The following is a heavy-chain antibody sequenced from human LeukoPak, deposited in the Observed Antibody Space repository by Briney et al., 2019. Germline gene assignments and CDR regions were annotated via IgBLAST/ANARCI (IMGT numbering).Heavy chain of an antibody. D-gene: IGHD3-10*01. V-gene: IGHV4-4*07. J-gene: IGHJ4*02. CDR2: IYTSGST. CDR3: ASSMVRGVFDY. Sequence: SETLSLTCTVSGGSISSYYWSWIRQPAGKGLEWIGRIYTSGSTNYNPSLKSRVTLSVDTSKNQFSLKLSSVTAADTAVYYCASSMVRGVFDYWGQGTLVTVSS. CDR1: GGSISSYY.